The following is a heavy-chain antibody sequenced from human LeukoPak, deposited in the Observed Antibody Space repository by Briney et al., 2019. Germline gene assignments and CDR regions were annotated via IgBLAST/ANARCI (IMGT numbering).Heavy chain of an antibody. CDR3: AKGDRGGWLGFDS. Sequence: KPSGPLSLPCAVSGGSISGDNWWSWVRQAPGKGLESLGEVDHSGRTNYNPSLKSRVTISEDKSKNQFSLIMSSVTAADTAVYYCAKGDRGGWLGFDSWGQGTLVTVSS. V-gene: IGHV4-4*02. CDR1: GGSISGDNW. J-gene: IGHJ4*02. D-gene: IGHD3-22*01. CDR2: VDHSGRT.